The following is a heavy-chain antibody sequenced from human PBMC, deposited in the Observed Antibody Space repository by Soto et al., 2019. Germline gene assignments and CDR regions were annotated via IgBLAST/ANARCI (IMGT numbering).Heavy chain of an antibody. CDR1: GGTFSSYA. D-gene: IGHD5-18*01. J-gene: IGHJ6*02. CDR3: ARALHVDTGLVTDYYYYYGMDV. Sequence: GASVKVSCKASGGTFSSYAISWVRQAPGQGLEWMGGIIPIFGTANYAQKFQGRVTITADESTSTAYMELSSLRSEDTAVYYCARALHVDTGLVTDYYYYYGMDVWGQGTTATVSS. CDR2: IIPIFGTA. V-gene: IGHV1-69*13.